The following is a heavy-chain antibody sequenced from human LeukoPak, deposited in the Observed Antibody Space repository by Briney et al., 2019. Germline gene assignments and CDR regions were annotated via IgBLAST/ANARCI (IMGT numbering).Heavy chain of an antibody. CDR2: IIPIFGTA. CDR3: ARDRYRYSYGYDAFDI. CDR1: GGTFSSYA. J-gene: IGHJ3*02. V-gene: IGHV1-69*05. D-gene: IGHD5-18*01. Sequence: SVKVSCKASGGTFSSYAISWVLQAPGQGLEWMGRIIPIFGTANYAQKFQGRVTITTDESTSTAYMELSSLRSEDTAVYYCARDRYRYSYGYDAFDIWGQGTMVTVSS.